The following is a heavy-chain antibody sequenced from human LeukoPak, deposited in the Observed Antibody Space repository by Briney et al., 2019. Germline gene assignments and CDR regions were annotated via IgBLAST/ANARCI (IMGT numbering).Heavy chain of an antibody. CDR2: LGGEQSGSWT. CDR3: ARAGVISGWDS. CDR1: GFTFSSYA. J-gene: IGHJ4*02. D-gene: IGHD3-3*02. Sequence: PGGSLRLSCAASGFTFSSYAMSWVRQAPGKGLEWLSALGGEQSGSWTKSADSVKGRFTISRDNSENTLYMQMDSLTVEDTAVYYCARAGVISGWDSWGQGVLVTVSS. V-gene: IGHV3-23*01.